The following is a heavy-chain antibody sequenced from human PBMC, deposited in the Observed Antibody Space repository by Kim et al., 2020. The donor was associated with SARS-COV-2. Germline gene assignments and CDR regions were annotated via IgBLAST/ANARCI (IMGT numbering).Heavy chain of an antibody. V-gene: IGHV4-39*01. J-gene: IGHJ4*02. D-gene: IGHD6-19*01. Sequence: YFSPSLQSRVTISVGTSNNQFSLKLTSVTAADTAIYYCASDISSVWFYFWGQGTLVTVSS. CDR3: ASDISSVWFYF.